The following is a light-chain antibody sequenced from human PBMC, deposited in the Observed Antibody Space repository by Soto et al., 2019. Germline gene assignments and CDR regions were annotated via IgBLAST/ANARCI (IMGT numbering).Light chain of an antibody. CDR1: QNLSSN. Sequence: EMVMTQSPATLSVSPGERATLSCRANQNLSSNLAWYQQQPGQAPRLLIYGASTRATGIPARFSGSGSGTDFTLTISSLQSEDFAVYYCQQYDNWPHTFGQGTKLEIK. CDR3: QQYDNWPHT. CDR2: GAS. V-gene: IGKV3-15*01. J-gene: IGKJ2*01.